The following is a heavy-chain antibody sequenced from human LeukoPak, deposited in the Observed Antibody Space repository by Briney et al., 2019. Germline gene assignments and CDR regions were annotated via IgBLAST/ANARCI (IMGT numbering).Heavy chain of an antibody. CDR1: GITLSNHG. D-gene: IGHD3-22*01. CDR3: AKRGVVIRVILVGFHKEAYYFDS. V-gene: IGHV3-23*01. CDR2: ISDSGGST. Sequence: GGSLRLSCAVSGITLSNHGMSWVRQAPGKGLEWVAGISDSGGSTNYADSVKGRFTISRDNPKNTLYLQMNNLRADDTAVYFCAKRGVVIRVILVGFHKEAYYFDSWGQGALVTVSS. J-gene: IGHJ4*02.